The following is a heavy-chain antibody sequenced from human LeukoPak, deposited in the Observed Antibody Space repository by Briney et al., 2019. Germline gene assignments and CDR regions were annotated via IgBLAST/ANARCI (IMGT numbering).Heavy chain of an antibody. V-gene: IGHV1-46*01. Sequence: ASVKVSCKASGGTFSSYAISWVRQAPGQGLEWMGIINPSGGSTSYAQKFQGRVTMTRDMSTSTVYMELSSLRSEDTAVYYCASGSTSTDYWGQGTLVTVSS. CDR3: ASGSTSTDY. CDR2: INPSGGST. J-gene: IGHJ4*02. CDR1: GGTFSSYA. D-gene: IGHD1-26*01.